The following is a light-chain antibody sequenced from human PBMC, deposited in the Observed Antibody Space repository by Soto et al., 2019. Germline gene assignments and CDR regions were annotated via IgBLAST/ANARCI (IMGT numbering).Light chain of an antibody. V-gene: IGKV1-27*01. Sequence: DIPMTQSPSSLSASIGDRVTITCRASQGINNYLAWYQQKPGKPPVFLIYDASTLQSRVPSRFSGSGSGTDFTLTINSLQPEDVATYYCQNYDSLPVTFGPGTKVEIK. CDR2: DAS. J-gene: IGKJ3*01. CDR3: QNYDSLPVT. CDR1: QGINNY.